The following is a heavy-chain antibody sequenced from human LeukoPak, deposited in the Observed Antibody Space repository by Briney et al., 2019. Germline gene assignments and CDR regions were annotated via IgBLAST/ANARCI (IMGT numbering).Heavy chain of an antibody. J-gene: IGHJ1*01. CDR2: INSDGSST. CDR3: ATPAAGPGAEYSLY. CDR1: GFSFSTYW. D-gene: IGHD6-13*01. Sequence: AGGSLRLSCAASGFSFSTYWMHWVRQAPGKGLVWVSRINSDGSSTNYADSVKGRFTISRDNAKNTLDLQMNSLKVEDMAVYYCATPAAGPGAEYSLYWGQGTLVIVSS. V-gene: IGHV3-74*01.